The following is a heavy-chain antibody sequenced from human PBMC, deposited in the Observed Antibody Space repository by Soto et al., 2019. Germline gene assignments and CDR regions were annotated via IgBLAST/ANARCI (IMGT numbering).Heavy chain of an antibody. CDR2: IYWDGDK. D-gene: IGHD3-3*01. V-gene: IGHV2-5*02. Sequence: QINLIESGPTLVKPTQTLTLTCTFSGFSLSTSGAAVGWVRQPPGRALEWLALIYWDGDKRYNASLGNRLNITNDTSMTQVVLTLTHVDPADTATYYCAHRATMTIFGLIIENGIWFDPWGQGTRVIVSS. CDR3: AHRATMTIFGLIIENGIWFDP. J-gene: IGHJ5*02. CDR1: GFSLSTSGAA.